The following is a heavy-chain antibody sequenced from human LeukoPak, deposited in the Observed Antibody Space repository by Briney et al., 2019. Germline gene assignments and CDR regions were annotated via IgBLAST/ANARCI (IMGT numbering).Heavy chain of an antibody. J-gene: IGHJ6*02. CDR3: AREVVPSGNYYYGMDV. CDR2: INPSGGST. D-gene: IGHD2-2*01. V-gene: IGHV1-46*01. Sequence: ASVKVSCKTSGYTFTNFYMHWVRQAPGQGLEWMGIINPSGGSTSYAQKFQGRVTMTRDTSTSTVYMELSSLRSEDTAVYYCAREVVPSGNYYYGMDVWGQGTTVTVSS. CDR1: GYTFTNFY.